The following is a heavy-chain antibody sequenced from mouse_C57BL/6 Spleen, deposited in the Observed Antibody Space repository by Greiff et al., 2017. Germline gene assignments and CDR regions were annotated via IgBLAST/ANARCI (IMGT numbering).Heavy chain of an antibody. CDR2: IRSKSSNYAT. V-gene: IGHV10-3*01. D-gene: IGHD1-1*01. J-gene: IGHJ3*01. Sequence: EVQGVESGGGLVQPKGSLTLSCAASGFTFNTYAMHWVRQAPGKGLEWVARIRSKSSNYATYYADSVKDRFTISRDDSQSMLYLQMNNLKTEDTAMYYCVREGDYSRGFAYWGQGTLVTVSA. CDR1: GFTFNTYA. CDR3: VREGDYSRGFAY.